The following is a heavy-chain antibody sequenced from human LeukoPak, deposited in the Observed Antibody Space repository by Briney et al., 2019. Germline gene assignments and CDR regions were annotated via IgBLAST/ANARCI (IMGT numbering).Heavy chain of an antibody. CDR2: INPSGGST. CDR3: ARDPDGRSAFDI. J-gene: IGHJ3*02. V-gene: IGHV1-46*01. CDR1: GYTFTSYY. Sequence: ASVKVSCKASGYTFTSYYMHWVRHAPRQGLEWMGIINPSGGSTSYAQKFQGRVTLTRDTSTSTVYMELSSLRSEDTAVYYCARDPDGRSAFDIWGQGTMVTVSS. D-gene: IGHD5-24*01.